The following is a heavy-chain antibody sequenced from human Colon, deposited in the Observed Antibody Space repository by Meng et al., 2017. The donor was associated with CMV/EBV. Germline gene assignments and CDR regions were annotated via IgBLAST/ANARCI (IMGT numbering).Heavy chain of an antibody. CDR2: ITCSGGST. CDR1: GFTFGSYA. D-gene: IGHD3-3*01. J-gene: IGHJ4*02. Sequence: GESLKISCAASGFTFGSYALRWVRQAPGKGLEWVSTITCSGGSTCYADSVKGRFTISRDNSKKTLYLQMDSLSAENTAIYYCAKYYTTIFGVLQRLDYFDYWGQGTLVTVSS. V-gene: IGHV3-23*01. CDR3: AKYYTTIFGVLQRLDYFDY.